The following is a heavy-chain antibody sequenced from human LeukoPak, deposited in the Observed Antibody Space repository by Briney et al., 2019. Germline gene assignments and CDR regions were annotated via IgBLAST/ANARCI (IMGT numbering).Heavy chain of an antibody. CDR2: ISSSSSYI. V-gene: IGHV3-21*01. CDR1: GFTFSSYS. D-gene: IGHD6-13*01. Sequence: GGSLRLSCAASGFTFSSYSMNWVRQAPGKGLEWVSSISSSSSYIYYADSVKGRFTISRDTAKNSLYLQMNSLRAEDTAVYYCARDFEQQLVPSFDYWGQGTLVTVSS. J-gene: IGHJ4*02. CDR3: ARDFEQQLVPSFDY.